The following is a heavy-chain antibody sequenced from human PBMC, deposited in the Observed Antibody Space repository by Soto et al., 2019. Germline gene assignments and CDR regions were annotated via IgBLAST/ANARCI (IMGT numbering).Heavy chain of an antibody. CDR1: GGTFSSYA. D-gene: IGHD4-17*01. CDR3: AIDDGDYPKKGVYDYYGMDV. V-gene: IGHV1-69*05. CDR2: IIPIFGTA. Sequence: SAVKVSCKACGGTFSSYAISWVRQAPGQGVEGMGGIIPIFGTANYAQKLHGRVTITTDESTSTAYMELSSLRSKDTAVYYCAIDDGDYPKKGVYDYYGMDVGG. J-gene: IGHJ6*02.